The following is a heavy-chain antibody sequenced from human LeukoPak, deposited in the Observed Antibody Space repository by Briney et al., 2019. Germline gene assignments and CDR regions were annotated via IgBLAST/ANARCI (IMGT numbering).Heavy chain of an antibody. V-gene: IGHV3-48*01. CDR2: ISRGSNII. CDR1: GFTFSSYN. D-gene: IGHD1-26*01. J-gene: IGHJ3*02. Sequence: GGSLRLSCAASGFTFSSYNMDWVRQAPGKGLEWVSYISRGSNIIHYTDSVKGRFTISRDNSKNALYLQMNSLRAEDTAVYYCAKSRWETYAVRAFDIWGQGTMVTVSS. CDR3: AKSRWETYAVRAFDI.